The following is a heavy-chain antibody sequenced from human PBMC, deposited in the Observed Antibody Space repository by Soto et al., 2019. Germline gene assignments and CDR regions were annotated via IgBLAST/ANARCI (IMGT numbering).Heavy chain of an antibody. V-gene: IGHV1-18*01. CDR3: ATDDMNRGRFDY. CDR2: ININRGDV. CDR1: GHTSTHNG. Sequence: ASVKVSCKASGHTSTHNGISWVRRAPGQGLEWMGWININRGDVNHAPKFQGRVTLTTDTSTTTAYMELRSLRLDDTAVYFCATDDMNRGRFDYWGHGTLFTVSS. J-gene: IGHJ4*01.